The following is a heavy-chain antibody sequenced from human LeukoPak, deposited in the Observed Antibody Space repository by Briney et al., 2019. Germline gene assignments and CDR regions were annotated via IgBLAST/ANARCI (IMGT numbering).Heavy chain of an antibody. Sequence: GGSLRLSCAASGFTFSSYGMHWVRQAPGKGLELVANIKEDGSMRYYVDSVRGRFTISRDNAKNSLYLQMNSLRAEDTAVYYCTRDEYWGQGTPVTVSS. V-gene: IGHV3-7*01. CDR3: TRDEY. CDR1: GFTFSSYG. CDR2: IKEDGSMR. J-gene: IGHJ4*02.